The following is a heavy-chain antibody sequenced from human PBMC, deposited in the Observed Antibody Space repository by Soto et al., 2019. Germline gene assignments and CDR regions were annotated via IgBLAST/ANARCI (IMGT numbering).Heavy chain of an antibody. CDR1: GFTFSSYG. D-gene: IGHD5-12*01. Sequence: QVQLVESGGGVVQPGRSLRLSCAASGFTFSSYGMHWVRQAPGKGLEWVAVISYDGSNKDYADSVKGRFTISRDNSKTTLYLQMNSLRAEATAVYYCANDHVIVATILYYYGMDVWGQGTTVTVSS. J-gene: IGHJ6*02. CDR3: ANDHVIVATILYYYGMDV. CDR2: ISYDGSNK. V-gene: IGHV3-30*18.